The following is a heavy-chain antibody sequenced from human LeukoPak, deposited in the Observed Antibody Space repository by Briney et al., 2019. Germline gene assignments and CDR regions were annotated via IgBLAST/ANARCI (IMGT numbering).Heavy chain of an antibody. V-gene: IGHV4-39*07. J-gene: IGHJ6*02. CDR1: GGSISSSSYY. Sequence: SETLSLTCTVSGGSISSSSYYWGWIRQPPGKGLEWIGSIYYSGSTYYNPSLKSRVTISVDTSKNQFSLKLSSVTAADTAVYYCARDDPWKQLRTYYYYGMDVWGQGTTVTVSS. CDR3: ARDDPWKQLRTYYYYGMDV. CDR2: IYYSGST. D-gene: IGHD6-13*01.